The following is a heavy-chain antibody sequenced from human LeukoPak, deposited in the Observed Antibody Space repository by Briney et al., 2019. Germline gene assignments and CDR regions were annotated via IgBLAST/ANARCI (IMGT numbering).Heavy chain of an antibody. J-gene: IGHJ4*02. D-gene: IGHD6-13*01. CDR3: ARGENVAAAGIEY. V-gene: IGHV4-39*01. CDR1: GGSVSSGRHY. CDR2: IYYGGNT. Sequence: PSETLSLTCIVSGGSVSSGRHYWAWIRQPPGMGLEWIGSIYYGGNTYYSLSLKSRVTISVETSKNQFSLRLSSVTATDTAVYYCARGENVAAAGIEYWGQGTLATVSS.